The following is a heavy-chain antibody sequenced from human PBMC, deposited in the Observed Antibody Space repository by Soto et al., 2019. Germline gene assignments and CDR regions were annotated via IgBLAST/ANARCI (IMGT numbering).Heavy chain of an antibody. J-gene: IGHJ6*02. CDR2: IYYSGST. CDR3: ARGGGVNQKSDYYYGMDV. CDR1: GGSISSGGYY. D-gene: IGHD3-16*01. Sequence: SETLSLTCTVSGGSISSGGYYWSWIRQHPGKGLEWIGYIYYSGSTYYNPSLKSRVTISVDTSKNQFSLKLSSVTAADTAVYYCARGGGVNQKSDYYYGMDVWGQGTTVTVSS. V-gene: IGHV4-31*03.